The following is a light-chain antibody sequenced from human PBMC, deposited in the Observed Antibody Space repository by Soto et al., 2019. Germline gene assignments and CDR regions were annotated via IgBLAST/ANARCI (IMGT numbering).Light chain of an antibody. CDR2: DVS. CDR1: SSDVGGYNY. V-gene: IGLV2-11*01. CDR3: CSYAGSYSDYV. Sequence: QSSLTHPRSVSGSPGQSVTIFCTGTSSDVGGYNYVSWYQQHPGKAPKLMIYDVSKRPSGVPDRLSGSKSGNTASLTISGLQAEDEADYYCCSYAGSYSDYVFGTGTKVTVL. J-gene: IGLJ1*01.